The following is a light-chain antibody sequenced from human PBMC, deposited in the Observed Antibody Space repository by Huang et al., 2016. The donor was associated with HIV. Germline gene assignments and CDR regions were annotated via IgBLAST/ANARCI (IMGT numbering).Light chain of an antibody. V-gene: IGKV1-NL1*01. CDR2: ATS. CDR1: QGIGNS. J-gene: IGKJ1*01. CDR3: QQYHGIPWT. Sequence: DIQMTQSPSSLSASVGDRVTITCRASQGIGNSLAWYQQKPEKAPRLLLYATSRLESGVPSRCSGSGSGTHDTLTISTLQPEDIASYYCQQYHGIPWTFGQGTKVEIK.